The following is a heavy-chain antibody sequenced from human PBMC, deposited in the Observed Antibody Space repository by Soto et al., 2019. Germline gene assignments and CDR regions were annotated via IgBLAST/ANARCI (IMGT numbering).Heavy chain of an antibody. CDR3: ARDRGYCSGGSCLYYFDH. CDR1: GGSISSYY. D-gene: IGHD2-15*01. Sequence: SETLSLTCTVSGGSISSYYWSWIRQPPGKGLEWIGYIYYSGSTNYNPSLKSRVTISVDTSKNQFSLKLSSVTAADTAVYYCARDRGYCSGGSCLYYFDHWGQGTLVTVSS. V-gene: IGHV4-59*01. J-gene: IGHJ4*02. CDR2: IYYSGST.